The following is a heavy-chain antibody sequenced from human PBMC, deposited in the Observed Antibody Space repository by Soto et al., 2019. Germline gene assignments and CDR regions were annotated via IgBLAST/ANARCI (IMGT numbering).Heavy chain of an antibody. CDR3: ARRLPGDCSGGTCSLLYFDS. CDR1: GGSISSPDYY. D-gene: IGHD2-15*01. J-gene: IGHJ4*02. CDR2: IYYSGNT. Sequence: QVQLQESGPGLVKPSETLSLTCTVSGGSISSPDYYWGWIRQPPGKGLEWIGSIYYSGNTYYSPSLASRVMTSVDPSKNQFSLRLNSVTETDTAVYFCARRLPGDCSGGTCSLLYFDSCGQGTLSSGSS. V-gene: IGHV4-39*01.